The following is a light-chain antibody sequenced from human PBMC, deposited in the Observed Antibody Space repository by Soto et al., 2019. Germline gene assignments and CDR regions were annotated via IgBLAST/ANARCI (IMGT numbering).Light chain of an antibody. CDR2: EVS. Sequence: QSVLAQPPSASGSPGQSVTIPCTGTSSDVGGSNYVSWYQHHPGKAPKLMIYEVSKRPSGVPDRFSGSKSGNTASLTVSGLQAEDEADYYCTSYGGSNNFYVFGTGTKVTVL. V-gene: IGLV2-8*01. J-gene: IGLJ1*01. CDR1: SSDVGGSNY. CDR3: TSYGGSNNFYV.